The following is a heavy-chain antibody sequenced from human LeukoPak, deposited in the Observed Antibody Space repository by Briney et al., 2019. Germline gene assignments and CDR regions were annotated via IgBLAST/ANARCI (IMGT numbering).Heavy chain of an antibody. CDR3: ARGHNFDFWSGTFKFDY. CDR1: GGSFSGYY. J-gene: IGHJ4*02. Sequence: SETLSLTCAVYGGSFSGYYWSWIRQPPGKGLEWIGEINHRGSTNYNPSLKSRVTISVDTSKNQFSLKLSSVTAADTAVYYCARGHNFDFWSGTFKFDYWGQGTLVTVSS. D-gene: IGHD3-3*01. CDR2: INHRGST. V-gene: IGHV4-34*01.